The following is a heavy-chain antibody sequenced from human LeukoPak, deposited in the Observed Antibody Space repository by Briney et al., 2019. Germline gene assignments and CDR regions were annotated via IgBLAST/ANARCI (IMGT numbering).Heavy chain of an antibody. CDR2: IYTSGST. CDR3: ARAGLADHDAFDI. V-gene: IGHV4-4*09. J-gene: IGHJ3*02. CDR1: GGSISSYY. D-gene: IGHD6-19*01. Sequence: SETLSLTCTVSGGSISSYYWSWIRQPPGKGLEWIGYIYTSGSTNYNPSLKSRVTISVDTSKNQFSLKLSSVTAADTAVYYCARAGLADHDAFDIWGQGTMVTVSS.